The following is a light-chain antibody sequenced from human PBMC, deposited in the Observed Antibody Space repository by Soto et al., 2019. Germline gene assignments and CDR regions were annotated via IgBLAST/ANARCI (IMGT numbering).Light chain of an antibody. Sequence: QSALTQPASVSGSPGQSITISCTGTSSDVGDSNYVSWYQQHPGKAPKLMIYEVSNRPSGVSNRFSGSKSGNTASLTISGLQAEDEADYYCNSYTRSSTIFGTGTQLTVL. CDR1: SSDVGDSNY. CDR3: NSYTRSSTI. V-gene: IGLV2-14*01. CDR2: EVS. J-gene: IGLJ1*01.